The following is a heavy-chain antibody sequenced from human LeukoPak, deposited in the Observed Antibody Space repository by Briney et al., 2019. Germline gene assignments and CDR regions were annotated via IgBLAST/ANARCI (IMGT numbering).Heavy chain of an antibody. V-gene: IGHV4-39*01. CDR3: ARRDNYYDSSGYFDY. D-gene: IGHD3-22*01. J-gene: IGHJ4*02. CDR2: IYYSGST. Sequence: PSETLSLTCTVSGGSISSSSYYWGWIHQPPGKGLEWIGSIYYSGSTYYNPSLKSRVTISVDTSKNQFSLKLSSVTAADTAVYYCARRDNYYDSSGYFDYWGQGTLVTVSS. CDR1: GGSISSSSYY.